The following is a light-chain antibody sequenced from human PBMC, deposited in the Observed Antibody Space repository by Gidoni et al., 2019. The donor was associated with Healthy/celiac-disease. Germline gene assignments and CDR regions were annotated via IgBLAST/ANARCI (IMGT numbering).Light chain of an antibody. CDR3: AAWDDSLNGWV. CDR2: SNN. CDR1: SSNTGSNT. Sequence: QPVLTPPPPAYRTPGQTVTISCSGSSSNTGSNTVNLYQQLPGTAPKLLIYSNNRRPSGVPDRFSGSKSGTSASLAISGLQSEDEADYYCAAWDDSLNGWVFGGGTKLTVL. J-gene: IGLJ3*02. V-gene: IGLV1-44*01.